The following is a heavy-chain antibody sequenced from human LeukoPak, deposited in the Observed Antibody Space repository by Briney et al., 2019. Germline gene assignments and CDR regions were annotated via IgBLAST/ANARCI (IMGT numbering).Heavy chain of an antibody. CDR2: ISYDGSNK. J-gene: IGHJ4*02. Sequence: PGRSLRLSCAASGFTFSGYTMHWVRQAPGKGLEWVAVISYDGSNKYYADSVKGRFTISRDNSKNTLYLQMNSLRAEDTAVYYCARDYTAMVKLDYWGQGTLVTVSS. CDR1: GFTFSGYT. D-gene: IGHD5-18*01. CDR3: ARDYTAMVKLDY. V-gene: IGHV3-30-3*01.